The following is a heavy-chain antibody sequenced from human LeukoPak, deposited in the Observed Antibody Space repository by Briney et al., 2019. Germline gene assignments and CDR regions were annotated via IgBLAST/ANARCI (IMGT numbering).Heavy chain of an antibody. CDR1: SGSISTYY. Sequence: PSETLSLTCTVSSGSISTYYWSWIRQPPGKGLEWIGYIYYTGSTNYNPSLKSRVTISVDTSKNQFSLKLSSVTAADMAVYYCARHLGLKGFDPWGQGTLVTVSS. V-gene: IGHV4-59*08. J-gene: IGHJ5*02. D-gene: IGHD3/OR15-3a*01. CDR3: ARHLGLKGFDP. CDR2: IYYTGST.